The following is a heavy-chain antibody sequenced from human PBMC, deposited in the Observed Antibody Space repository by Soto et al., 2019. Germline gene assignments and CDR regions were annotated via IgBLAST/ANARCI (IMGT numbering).Heavy chain of an antibody. D-gene: IGHD6-13*01. Sequence: GASVKVSCKASGYSLRGNYIHWVRQTPGQGLEWMGWINPNSSGTVYAQKFQGRVTMTRDTSLTTVYMQLNRLTSDDSAVYYCARDPKADGPDNYAMDVWGQGTTVTVSS. CDR1: GYSLRGNY. V-gene: IGHV1-2*02. CDR3: ARDPKADGPDNYAMDV. J-gene: IGHJ6*02. CDR2: INPNSSGT.